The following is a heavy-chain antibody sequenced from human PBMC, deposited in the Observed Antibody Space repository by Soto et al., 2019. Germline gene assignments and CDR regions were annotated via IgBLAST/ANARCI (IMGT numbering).Heavy chain of an antibody. CDR1: GFTFSSYA. D-gene: IGHD1-26*01. CDR2: ISYDGSNK. CDR3: ASPRLGGSYNEFDH. J-gene: IGHJ4*02. V-gene: IGHV3-30*01. Sequence: QVQLVESGGGVVQPGRSLRLSCAASGFTFSSYAMHWVRQAPGKGLKWVAFISYDGSNKNYADSLKGRFTISRDNSKNPLYLQMNSLRPEDTAVYYCASPRLGGSYNEFDHWGQGTLVTVSS.